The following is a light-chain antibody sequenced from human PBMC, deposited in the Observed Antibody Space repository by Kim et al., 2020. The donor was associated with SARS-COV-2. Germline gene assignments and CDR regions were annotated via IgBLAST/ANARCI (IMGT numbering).Light chain of an antibody. CDR2: AAS. Sequence: DIQMTQSPSSLSASVGDRVTIICRASQTINSYLNWYQQTPGKAPKLLIYAASSLQSGVSSRISGSGSGTDFTLTIINLQPEDFAIYYCQQGYSTPPTFGQGTRREIK. J-gene: IGKJ5*01. CDR1: QTINSY. V-gene: IGKV1-39*01. CDR3: QQGYSTPPT.